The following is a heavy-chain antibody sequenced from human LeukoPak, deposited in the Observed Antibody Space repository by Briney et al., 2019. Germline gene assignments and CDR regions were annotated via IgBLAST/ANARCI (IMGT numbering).Heavy chain of an antibody. CDR2: VGTDGSST. CDR1: GFTFSSYW. CDR3: AREREYVFSNWFDP. Sequence: GGSLRLSCAASGFTFSSYWMHWVRQVPGKGLVWVSRVGTDGSSTNYADYVKGRFTISRDNAKNSLYLQMNSLRAEDTAVYYCAREREYVFSNWFDPWGQGTLVTISS. D-gene: IGHD3-3*01. V-gene: IGHV3-74*01. J-gene: IGHJ5*02.